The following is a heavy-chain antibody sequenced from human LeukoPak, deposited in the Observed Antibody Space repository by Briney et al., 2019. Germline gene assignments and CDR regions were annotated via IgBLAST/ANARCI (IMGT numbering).Heavy chain of an antibody. J-gene: IGHJ6*02. CDR2: IYYSGST. CDR3: ARLMGSSRTYYYYGMDV. CDR1: GGSISSYY. V-gene: IGHV4-59*08. D-gene: IGHD6-13*01. Sequence: SSETLSLTCTVSGGSISSYYWSWIRQPPGKGLEWIGNIYYSGSTNYNPSLKSRDTISVDTSKNQFSLKLSSVTAADTAVYYCARLMGSSRTYYYYGMDVWGQGTTVTVSS.